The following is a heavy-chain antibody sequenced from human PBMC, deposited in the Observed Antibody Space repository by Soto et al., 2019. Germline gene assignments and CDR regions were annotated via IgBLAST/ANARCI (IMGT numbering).Heavy chain of an antibody. D-gene: IGHD6-13*01. Sequence: QVQLVESGGGVVQPGRSLRLSCAASGFTFTSYAMHWVRQAPGKGLEWVAVISYDGSNKYYADSVKGRFTISRDNSKNTLYLQMNSLRAEDTAVYYCARGRQQLGYYYYGMDVWVQGTTVNVSS. J-gene: IGHJ6*02. CDR2: ISYDGSNK. CDR1: GFTFTSYA. CDR3: ARGRQQLGYYYYGMDV. V-gene: IGHV3-30-3*01.